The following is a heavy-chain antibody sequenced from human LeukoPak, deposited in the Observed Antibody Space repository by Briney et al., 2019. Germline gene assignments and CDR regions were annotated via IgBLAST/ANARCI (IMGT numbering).Heavy chain of an antibody. V-gene: IGHV3-23*01. J-gene: IGHJ3*02. CDR2: ISGSGGST. CDR3: AKALTPTPLWWGYDAFDI. Sequence: GGSLRLSCAASGFTFSSYAMSWVRQAPGKGLEWVSAISGSGGSTYYADSVKGRFTISRDNSKNTLYLQMNSLRAEDTAVYYCAKALTPTPLWWGYDAFDIWGQGTMVTVSS. CDR1: GFTFSSYA. D-gene: IGHD2-21*01.